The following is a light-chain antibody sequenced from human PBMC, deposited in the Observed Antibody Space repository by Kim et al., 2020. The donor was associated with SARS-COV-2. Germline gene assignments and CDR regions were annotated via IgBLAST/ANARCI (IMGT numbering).Light chain of an antibody. V-gene: IGKV3-20*01. CDR3: QQYGNSPHT. Sequence: YPGERATLSCRASQRVSSSYLAWYQQKPGKAPRLLIYGASSRATGVPDRFSGSGSGTDFTLTITRLEPEDFAVYYCQQYGNSPHTFGQGTKVDIK. CDR1: QRVSSSY. CDR2: GAS. J-gene: IGKJ1*01.